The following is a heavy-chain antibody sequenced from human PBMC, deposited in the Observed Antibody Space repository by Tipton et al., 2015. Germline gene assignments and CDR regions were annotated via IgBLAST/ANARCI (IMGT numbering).Heavy chain of an antibody. CDR1: GFSFSYYG. J-gene: IGHJ4*02. CDR2: IGPRSDTI. CDR3: ARDGGSGVYSRH. D-gene: IGHD3-10*01. Sequence: GSLRLSCTVSGFSFSYYGMSWVRQAPGKGLQWVSYIGPRSDTIYYADSVKGRFTVSRDNAKDSLYLQMNSLRDDDTALYYCARDGGSGVYSRHGGQGTLVTVSS. V-gene: IGHV3-48*02.